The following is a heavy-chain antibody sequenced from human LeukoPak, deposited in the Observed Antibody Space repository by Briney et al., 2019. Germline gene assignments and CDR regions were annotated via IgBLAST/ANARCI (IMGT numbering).Heavy chain of an antibody. CDR3: AKYTGRRAFDM. J-gene: IGHJ3*02. CDR2: ISGSGTTT. D-gene: IGHD7-27*01. V-gene: IGHV3-23*01. CDR1: GLTFSSFG. Sequence: GGSLRLSCAASGLTFSSFGMSWVRQAPGKGLEWVSHISGSGTTTYYADSVKGRFTISRDNSKNTLYLQMNSPRAEDTAVYYCAKYTGRRAFDMWGQGTMVTVSS.